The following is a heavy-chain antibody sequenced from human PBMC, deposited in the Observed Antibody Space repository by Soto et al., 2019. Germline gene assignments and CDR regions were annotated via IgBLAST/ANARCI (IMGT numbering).Heavy chain of an antibody. J-gene: IGHJ6*02. CDR1: GYTFTSYG. CDR3: ARDSPYSSGWPFWGPHYYYYYGMDV. D-gene: IGHD6-19*01. CDR2: ISAYNGNT. V-gene: IGHV1-18*01. Sequence: QVQLVQSGAEVKKPGASVKVSCKASGYTFTSYGISWVRQAPGQGLEWMGWISAYNGNTNYAQKLQGRVTMTTDTDTSTAYXXLXSXXSDDTAVYYCARDSPYSSGWPFWGPHYYYYYGMDVWGQGTTVTVSS.